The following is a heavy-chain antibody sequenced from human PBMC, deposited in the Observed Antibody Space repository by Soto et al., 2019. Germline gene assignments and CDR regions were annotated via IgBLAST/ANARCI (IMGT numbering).Heavy chain of an antibody. J-gene: IGHJ6*02. CDR1: GFTFSSYS. Sequence: GGSLRLSCAASGFTFSSYSMNWVRQAPGKGLEWVSYISSSSSTIYYADSVKGRFTISRDNAKNSLYLQMNSLRDEDTAVYYCARDKSAGELLLLYYYGMDVWGQGTTVTVSS. CDR3: ARDKSAGELLLLYYYGMDV. D-gene: IGHD1-26*01. CDR2: ISSSSSTI. V-gene: IGHV3-48*02.